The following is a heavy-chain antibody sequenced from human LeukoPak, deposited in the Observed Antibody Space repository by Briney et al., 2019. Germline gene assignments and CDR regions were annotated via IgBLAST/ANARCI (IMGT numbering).Heavy chain of an antibody. CDR3: ASSGSYTRGYFDY. J-gene: IGHJ4*02. V-gene: IGHV4-4*02. Sequence: SETLSLTCAVSGGSISSSNWWSWVRQPPGKGLEWIGEIYHSGITNYNPSLKSRVTISVDKSKNQFSLKLSSVTAADTAVYYCASSGSYTRGYFDYWGQGTLVTVSS. CDR2: IYHSGIT. CDR1: GGSISSSNW. D-gene: IGHD1-26*01.